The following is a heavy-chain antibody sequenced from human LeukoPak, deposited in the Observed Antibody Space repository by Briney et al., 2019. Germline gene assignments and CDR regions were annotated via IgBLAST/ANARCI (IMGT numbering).Heavy chain of an antibody. CDR2: ISGSGGST. V-gene: IGHV3-23*01. Sequence: GGSLRLSCAASGFTFSSYAMSWVRQAPGKGLEWVSAISGSGGSTYYADSVKGRFTISRDNSKNTLYLQMNSLRAEDAAVYYCAREGGDIVVVVAATGAFDIWGQGTMVTVSS. CDR3: AREGGDIVVVVAATGAFDI. CDR1: GFTFSSYA. D-gene: IGHD2-15*01. J-gene: IGHJ3*02.